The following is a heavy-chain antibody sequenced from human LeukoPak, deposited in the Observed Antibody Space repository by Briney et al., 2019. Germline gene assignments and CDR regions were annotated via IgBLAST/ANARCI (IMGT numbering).Heavy chain of an antibody. V-gene: IGHV4-59*01. J-gene: IGHJ4*02. CDR3: ARDVSSWLDS. D-gene: IGHD6-13*01. Sequence: SETLSLTCSVSGGSISSFFWSWIRQPPGKGPEWIGYIYYSGSTNYNPSLKSRVTISEDTSKNQFSLKLSSVTAADTAVYYCARDVSSWLDSWGQGTLVTVSS. CDR1: GGSISSFF. CDR2: IYYSGST.